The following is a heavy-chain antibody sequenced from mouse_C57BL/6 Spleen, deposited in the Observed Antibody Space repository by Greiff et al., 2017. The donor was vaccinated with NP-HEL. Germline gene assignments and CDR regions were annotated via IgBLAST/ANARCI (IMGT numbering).Heavy chain of an antibody. CDR3: ARIYDGSSWFAY. CDR2: INPSTGGT. J-gene: IGHJ3*01. D-gene: IGHD2-3*01. CDR1: GYSFTGYY. Sequence: EVKLMESGPELVKPGASVKISCKASGYSFTGYYMNWVKQSPEKSLEWIGEINPSTGGTTYNQKFKAKATLTVDKSSSTAYMQLKSLTSEDSAVYYCARIYDGSSWFAYWGQGTLVTVSA. V-gene: IGHV1-42*01.